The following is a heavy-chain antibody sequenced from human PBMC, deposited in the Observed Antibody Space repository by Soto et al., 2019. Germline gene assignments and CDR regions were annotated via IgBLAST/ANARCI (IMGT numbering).Heavy chain of an antibody. J-gene: IGHJ6*02. Sequence: ASVKVSCKASGYSFTSYGINWVRQAPGQGLEWMGWISGYNGNTKYAQKVQDRVTMTTDTSTSTVYMELRSLRSDDTAVYYCARGGHVTASYYYYGMDVWGQGTTVTAP. V-gene: IGHV1-18*01. CDR2: ISGYNGNT. CDR3: ARGGHVTASYYYYGMDV. D-gene: IGHD1-26*01. CDR1: GYSFTSYG.